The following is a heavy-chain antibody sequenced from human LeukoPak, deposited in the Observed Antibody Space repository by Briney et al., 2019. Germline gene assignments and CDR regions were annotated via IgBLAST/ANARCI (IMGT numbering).Heavy chain of an antibody. CDR1: GFTFSSYG. V-gene: IGHV3-30*03. Sequence: GGSLRLSCAASGFTFSSYGMHWVRQAPGKGLEWVAVISYDGSNKYYADSVKGRFTISRDNSKNTLYLQMNSLRAEDTAVYYCARAHYSNYSNYYYYGMDVWGQGTTVTVSS. CDR3: ARAHYSNYSNYYYYGMDV. J-gene: IGHJ6*02. D-gene: IGHD4-11*01. CDR2: ISYDGSNK.